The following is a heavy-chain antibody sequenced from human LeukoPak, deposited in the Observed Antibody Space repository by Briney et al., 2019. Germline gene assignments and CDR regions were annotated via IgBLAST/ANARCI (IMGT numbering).Heavy chain of an antibody. D-gene: IGHD3-10*01. CDR1: GFTLSNYA. CDR2: ITGRSGST. J-gene: IGHJ4*02. V-gene: IGHV3-23*01. Sequence: PGGSLRLSCAASGFTLSNYAMSWVRQAPGKGLEWVSSITGRSGSTYYADSVKGRFTISRDTSRNTLHLQMSSLRAEDTASYYCAEGSAQTGYYFDYWGQGTLVTVSS. CDR3: AEGSAQTGYYFDY.